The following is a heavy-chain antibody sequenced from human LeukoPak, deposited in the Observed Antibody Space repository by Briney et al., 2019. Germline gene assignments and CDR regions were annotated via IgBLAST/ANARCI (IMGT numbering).Heavy chain of an antibody. Sequence: KPGGSLRLSCAASGFTFSDYYMSWIRQAPGKGPEWVSYISSSSRYTNYADSVKGRFTISRDNAKNSLYLQMNSLRAEDTAVYYCASNYYDSSGYHPWGQGTLVTVSS. CDR3: ASNYYDSSGYHP. J-gene: IGHJ5*02. CDR2: ISSSSRYT. V-gene: IGHV3-11*03. D-gene: IGHD3-22*01. CDR1: GFTFSDYY.